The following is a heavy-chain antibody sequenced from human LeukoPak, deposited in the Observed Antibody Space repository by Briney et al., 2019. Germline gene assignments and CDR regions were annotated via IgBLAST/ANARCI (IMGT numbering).Heavy chain of an antibody. CDR2: INSDGSST. CDR1: GFTFSSYW. CDR3: ARFGTDFWSGYGYDY. V-gene: IGHV3-74*01. J-gene: IGHJ4*02. Sequence: GGSLRLPCAASGFTFSSYWMHWVRQAPGKGLVWVSRINSDGSSTSYADSVKGRFTISRDNAKNTLYLQMNSLRAEDTAVYYCARFGTDFWSGYGYDYWGQGTLVTVSS. D-gene: IGHD3-3*01.